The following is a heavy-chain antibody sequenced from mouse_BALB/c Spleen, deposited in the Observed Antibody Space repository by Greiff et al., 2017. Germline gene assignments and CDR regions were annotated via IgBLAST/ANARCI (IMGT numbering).Heavy chain of an antibody. V-gene: IGHV1-9*01. CDR2: ILPGSGST. Sequence: QVQLQQSGAELMKPGASVKISCKASGYTFSSYWIEWVKQRPGHGLEWIGEILPGSGSTNYNEKFKGKATFTAEPSSNTAYMQLSSLTSEDSAVYDGARRRPGDGNPYAMDYWGQGTAVTVSS. CDR1: GYTFSSYW. CDR3: ARRRPGDGNPYAMDY. D-gene: IGHD2-1*01. J-gene: IGHJ4*01.